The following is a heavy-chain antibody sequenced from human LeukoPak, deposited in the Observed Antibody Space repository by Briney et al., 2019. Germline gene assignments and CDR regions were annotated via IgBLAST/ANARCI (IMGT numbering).Heavy chain of an antibody. V-gene: IGHV3-20*04. CDR1: TLNSADYG. J-gene: IGHJ4*02. CDR2: IDWSGEAT. Sequence: PGGSLRLSCVASTLNSADYGVSWVRQAPGKGLEWVSGIDWSGEATSYSDSVKGRFTISRDNAKNSLYLQMTSLRAEDTAVYYCARDLSATWYSLGYWGQGTLVTVSS. CDR3: ARDLSATWYSLGY. D-gene: IGHD2-21*02.